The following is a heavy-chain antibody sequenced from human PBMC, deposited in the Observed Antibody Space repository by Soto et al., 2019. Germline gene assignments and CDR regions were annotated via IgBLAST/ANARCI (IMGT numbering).Heavy chain of an antibody. CDR2: IKSKTDGGTA. CDR1: GFTFSNAW. V-gene: IGHV3-15*01. D-gene: IGHD3-3*01. CDR3: TTGLRFLEWLPYDY. Sequence: EVQLVESGGGLVKPGGSLRLSCAASGFTFSNAWMSWVRQAPGKGLEWVGRIKSKTDGGTADYAAPVKGRFTISRDDSKNTLYLQMNSLKTEDTAVYYCTTGLRFLEWLPYDYWGQGTLVTVSS. J-gene: IGHJ4*02.